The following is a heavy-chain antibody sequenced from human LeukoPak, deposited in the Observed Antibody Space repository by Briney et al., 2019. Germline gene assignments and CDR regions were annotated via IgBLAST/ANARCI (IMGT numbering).Heavy chain of an antibody. J-gene: IGHJ4*02. Sequence: GGSLRLSCAASGFTFSSYAMSCVRQAPGKGLEWVSAISGSGGSTYYADSVKGRFTISRDNSKNTLYLQMNSLRAEDTAVYYCAKALEMATLGSDYWGQGTLVTVSS. CDR2: ISGSGGST. V-gene: IGHV3-23*01. CDR3: AKALEMATLGSDY. D-gene: IGHD5-24*01. CDR1: GFTFSSYA.